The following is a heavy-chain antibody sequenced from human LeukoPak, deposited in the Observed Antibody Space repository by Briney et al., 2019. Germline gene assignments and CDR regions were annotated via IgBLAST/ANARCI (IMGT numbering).Heavy chain of an antibody. Sequence: GGSLRLSCAASGFTFSSYGMHWVRQAPGKGLEWVAVIWYDGSNKYYGDSVKGRFTISRDNSKNTLYLQMNSLRAEDTAVYYCAKDRGLSSSALYYYYYGMDVWGQGTTVTVSS. CDR1: GFTFSSYG. CDR3: AKDRGLSSSALYYYYYGMDV. J-gene: IGHJ6*02. CDR2: IWYDGSNK. D-gene: IGHD2/OR15-2a*01. V-gene: IGHV3-33*06.